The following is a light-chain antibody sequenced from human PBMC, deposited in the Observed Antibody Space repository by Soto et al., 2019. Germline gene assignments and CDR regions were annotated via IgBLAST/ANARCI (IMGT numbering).Light chain of an antibody. V-gene: IGLV2-8*01. J-gene: IGLJ2*01. CDR1: SSDVGGYNY. Sequence: QSALTQPPSASGSPGQSVTISCTGTSSDVGGYNYVSWYQQHPGKAPKLMIYEVSKRPSGVPDRFSRSKSGNTASLTVSGLQAEDEADSYCSSYAGSNNYVVFGGGTQLTVL. CDR3: SSYAGSNNYVV. CDR2: EVS.